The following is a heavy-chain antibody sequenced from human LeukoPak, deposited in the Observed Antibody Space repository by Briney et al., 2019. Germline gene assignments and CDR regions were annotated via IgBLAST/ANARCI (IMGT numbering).Heavy chain of an antibody. CDR3: ARGWGSSSWYMVDY. CDR2: IYYSGST. CDR1: GGSISSYY. D-gene: IGHD6-13*01. J-gene: IGHJ4*02. V-gene: IGHV4-59*01. Sequence: SETLSLTCTVSGGSISSYYWSWIRQPPGKGLEWSGYIYYSGSTNYNPSLKNRVTISVDTSKNQFSLKLSSVTAADTAVYYCARGWGSSSWYMVDYWGQGTLVTVSS.